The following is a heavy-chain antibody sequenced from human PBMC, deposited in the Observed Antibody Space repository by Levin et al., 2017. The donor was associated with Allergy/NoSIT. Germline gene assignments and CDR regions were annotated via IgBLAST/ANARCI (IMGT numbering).Heavy chain of an antibody. CDR1: GYTFTGYY. CDR3: ARERYGSGSYYNDYYYYDGMDV. CDR2: INPNSGGT. D-gene: IGHD3-10*01. V-gene: IGHV1-2*02. J-gene: IGHJ6*02. Sequence: GESLKISCKASGYTFTGYYMHWVRQAPGQGLEWMGWINPNSGGTNYAQKFQGRVTMTRDTSISTAYMELSRLRSDDTAVYYCARERYGSGSYYNDYYYYDGMDVWGQGTTVTVSS.